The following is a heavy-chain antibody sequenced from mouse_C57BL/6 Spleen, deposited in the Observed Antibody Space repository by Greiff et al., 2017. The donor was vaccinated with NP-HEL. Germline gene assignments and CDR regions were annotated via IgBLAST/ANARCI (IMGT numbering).Heavy chain of an antibody. CDR2: ISSGGDYI. V-gene: IGHV5-9-1*02. J-gene: IGHJ4*01. Sequence: EVNVVESGEGLVKPGGSLKLSCAASGFTFSSYAMSWVRQTPEKRLEWVAYISSGGDYIYYADTVKGRFTISRDNARNTLYLQMSSLKSEDTAMYYCTRDGGGYAMDYWGQGTSVTVSS. CDR3: TRDGGGYAMDY. D-gene: IGHD2-3*01. CDR1: GFTFSSYA.